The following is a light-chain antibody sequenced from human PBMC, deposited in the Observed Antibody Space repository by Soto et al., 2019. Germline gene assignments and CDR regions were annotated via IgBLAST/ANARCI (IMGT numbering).Light chain of an antibody. CDR1: SSDVGGCNS. Sequence: QSALTQPPSASGSPGQSVTISCTGASSDVGGCNSVSWYQQHPGKAPKLIISEVNSGVPDRFSGSKSGNTASLTVSGLQAEDEADYYCSSYAGSGNWVFGGGTKLTVL. V-gene: IGLV2-8*01. CDR3: SSYAGSGNWV. J-gene: IGLJ3*02. CDR2: EV.